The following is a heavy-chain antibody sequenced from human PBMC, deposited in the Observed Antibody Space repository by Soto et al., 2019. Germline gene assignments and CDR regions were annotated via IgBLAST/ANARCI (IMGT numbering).Heavy chain of an antibody. J-gene: IGHJ4*02. CDR3: ARHFRGYYDILTGYYTPYYFDY. V-gene: IGHV4-39*01. Sequence: QLQLQESGPGLVKPSETLSLTCTVSGGSISSSSYYWGWIRQPPGKGLEWIGSIYYSGSTYYNPSLKSRVTISVDTSKNQFSLKLSSVTAADTAVYYCARHFRGYYDILTGYYTPYYFDYWGQGTLVTVSS. D-gene: IGHD3-9*01. CDR2: IYYSGST. CDR1: GGSISSSSYY.